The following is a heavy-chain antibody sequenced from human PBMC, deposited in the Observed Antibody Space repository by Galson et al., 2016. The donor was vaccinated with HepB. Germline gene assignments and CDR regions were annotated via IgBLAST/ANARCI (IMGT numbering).Heavy chain of an antibody. CDR2: ISAASNT. J-gene: IGHJ4*02. Sequence: SLRLSCAASGFTFSSYAMSWVRQAPGKGLEWVSVISAASNTYYTDSVKGRFTISRDNSKTTLYLEMNSLRADDTAVYYCARDGDNWNDFDCWGQGTLVTVSS. D-gene: IGHD1-1*01. V-gene: IGHV3-23*01. CDR1: GFTFSSYA. CDR3: ARDGDNWNDFDC.